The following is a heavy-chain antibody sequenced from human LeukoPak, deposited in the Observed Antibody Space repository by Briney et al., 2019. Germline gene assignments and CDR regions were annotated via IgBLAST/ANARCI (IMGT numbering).Heavy chain of an antibody. D-gene: IGHD3-3*01. Sequence: PGGSLRLSCTTSGFTFCDYALTWVRQAPGKGLEWVGFIRSRTYGGTTQYAASVKGRFTISRDDSKGIAYLQMNSLRTEDTAVYYCARAPPYDFWSGYYCFYKWGQGALFTVSS. J-gene: IGHJ4*02. CDR1: GFTFCDYA. V-gene: IGHV3-49*04. CDR3: ARAPPYDFWSGYYCFYK. CDR2: IRSRTYGGTT.